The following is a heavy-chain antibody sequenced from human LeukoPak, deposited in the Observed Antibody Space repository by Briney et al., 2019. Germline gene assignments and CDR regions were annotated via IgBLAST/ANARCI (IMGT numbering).Heavy chain of an antibody. CDR2: MSAYNGNT. V-gene: IGHV1-18*01. D-gene: IGHD1-26*01. CDR3: ARVATPWELLQYTRASFDY. J-gene: IGHJ4*02. CDR1: GYTFTNYG. Sequence: GASVKVSCKASGYTFTNYGISWVRQAPGQGLEWMGWMSAYNGNTNYAQKFQDRVTMTTDTSTSTAFMDLRSLRSDDTAVYYCARVATPWELLQYTRASFDYWGQGTLVTVSS.